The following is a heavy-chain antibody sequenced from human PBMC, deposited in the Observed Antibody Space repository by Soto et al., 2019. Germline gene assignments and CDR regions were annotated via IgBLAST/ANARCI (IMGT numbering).Heavy chain of an antibody. CDR2: ISAYNGNI. J-gene: IGHJ4*02. V-gene: IGHV1-18*01. CDR1: GYTFSNYG. Sequence: QVQLVQSGAEVKKPGASVKVSCKASGYTFSNYGINWVRQAPGQGLEWMGWISAYNGNINYAQKLQGRVTVTTDTSTTTAYMELRSLRSDDTAVYYCARGLELERHFDYWGQGTLVTVSS. CDR3: ARGLELERHFDY. D-gene: IGHD1-1*01.